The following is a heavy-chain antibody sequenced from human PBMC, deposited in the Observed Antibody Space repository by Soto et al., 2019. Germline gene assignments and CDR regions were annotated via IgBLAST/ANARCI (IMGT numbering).Heavy chain of an antibody. V-gene: IGHV4-30-4*01. CDR1: GGSISSGGYY. Sequence: PSETLSLTCTVSGGSISSGGYYWSWIRQPPGKGLEWIGYIYYSGSTYYNPSLKSRVTISVDTSKNQFSLKLSSVTAADTAVYYCAREDFYGSNIFDYWGQGTLVTVSS. D-gene: IGHD3-10*01. CDR3: AREDFYGSNIFDY. CDR2: IYYSGST. J-gene: IGHJ4*02.